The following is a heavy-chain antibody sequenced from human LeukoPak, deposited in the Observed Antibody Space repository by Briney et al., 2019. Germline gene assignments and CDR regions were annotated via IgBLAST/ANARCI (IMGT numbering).Heavy chain of an antibody. D-gene: IGHD3-22*01. V-gene: IGHV4-34*01. Sequence: PSETLSLTCAVYGGSFSGYYWNWIRQPPGKGLEWIGEINHSGSTNYNPSLKSRVTISVDTSKNQFSLKLSSVTAADTAVYYCARVGWLSGYYYYGMDVWGKGTTVTVSS. J-gene: IGHJ6*04. CDR2: INHSGST. CDR3: ARVGWLSGYYYYGMDV. CDR1: GGSFSGYY.